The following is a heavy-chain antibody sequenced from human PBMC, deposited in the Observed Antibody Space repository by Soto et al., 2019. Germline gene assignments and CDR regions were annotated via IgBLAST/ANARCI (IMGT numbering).Heavy chain of an antibody. J-gene: IGHJ5*02. CDR1: GYSISSGYY. Sequence: SETLSLTCAVPGYSISSGYYWGWIRQPPGKGLEWIGSIYHSGSTYYNPSLKSRVTISVDTSKNQFSLKLSSVTAADTAVYYCARVVSSPWSWFDPWGQGTLVTVSS. V-gene: IGHV4-38-2*01. D-gene: IGHD6-6*01. CDR2: IYHSGST. CDR3: ARVVSSPWSWFDP.